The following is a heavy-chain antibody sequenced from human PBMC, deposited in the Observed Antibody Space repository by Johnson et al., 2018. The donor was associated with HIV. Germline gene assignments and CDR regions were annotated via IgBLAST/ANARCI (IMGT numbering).Heavy chain of an antibody. CDR2: IYSGGST. Sequence: VQLVESGGGLVQPGGSLRLSCAASRFSFSSYWMHWVRQAPGKGLEWVSVIYSGGSTYYADSVKGRFTISRDNSKNTLYLQMNSLRAEDTAVYYCARDQGGSYYAAFDIWGQGTMVTVSS. CDR3: ARDQGGSYYAAFDI. CDR1: RFSFSSYW. J-gene: IGHJ3*02. D-gene: IGHD1-26*01. V-gene: IGHV3-66*01.